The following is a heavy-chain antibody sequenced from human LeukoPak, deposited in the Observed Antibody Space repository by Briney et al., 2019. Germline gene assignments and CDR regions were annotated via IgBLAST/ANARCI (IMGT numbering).Heavy chain of an antibody. V-gene: IGHV3-23*01. CDR1: GFTFSTYA. CDR3: AKGPHDPAPQ. CDR2: ITGSGNTA. J-gene: IGHJ4*02. Sequence: PGGSLRLSCAASGFTFSTYAMSWVRQAPGKGLEWVSTITGSGNTAYYADSVKGRFTISRDNSKNTLYLQMNSLRAEDTAVYYCAKGPHDPAPQWGQGTLVTVSS.